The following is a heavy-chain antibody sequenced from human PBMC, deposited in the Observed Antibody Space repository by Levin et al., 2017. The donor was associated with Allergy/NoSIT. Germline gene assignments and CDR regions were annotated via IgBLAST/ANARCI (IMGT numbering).Heavy chain of an antibody. V-gene: IGHV3-23*01. J-gene: IGHJ4*02. CDR2: ITGSGGST. D-gene: IGHD6-13*01. CDR1: GFTFSSYA. CDR3: AKGGIWYRVDY. Sequence: GGSLRLSCAASGFTFSSYAMTWVRQAPGKGLEWVSGITGSGGSTFYADSVKGRFTISRDNSKNTLYLQVNSLRVDDTAVYYCAKGGIWYRVDYWGQGTLVTVSS.